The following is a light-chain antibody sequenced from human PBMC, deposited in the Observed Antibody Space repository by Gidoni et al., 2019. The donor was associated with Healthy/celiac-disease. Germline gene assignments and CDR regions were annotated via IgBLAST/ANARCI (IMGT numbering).Light chain of an antibody. Sequence: EIVLTQSPATLSLSPGERATLSCRASQSVSSHLAWYHQKPGQAPRLPLYDASHRATCIPAQFNGHGSGTYFNLTLRRLEPENFSVYFCPERSNWPPLTFGGGTKVEIK. V-gene: IGKV3-11*01. CDR1: QSVSSH. CDR2: DAS. CDR3: PERSNWPPLT. J-gene: IGKJ4*01.